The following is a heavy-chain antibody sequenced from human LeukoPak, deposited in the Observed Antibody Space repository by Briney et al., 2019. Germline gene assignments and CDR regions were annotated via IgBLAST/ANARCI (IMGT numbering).Heavy chain of an antibody. V-gene: IGHV1-8*03. J-gene: IGHJ3*02. CDR3: AGVLRFLEWFPSVAFDI. CDR1: GYTFTSYD. D-gene: IGHD3-3*01. Sequence: ASVKVSCKASGYTFTSYDINWVRQATGQGLEWMGWMNPNSGNTGYAQKFQGRVTITRNTSISTAYMELSSLRSEDTAVYYCAGVLRFLEWFPSVAFDIWGQGTMVTVSS. CDR2: MNPNSGNT.